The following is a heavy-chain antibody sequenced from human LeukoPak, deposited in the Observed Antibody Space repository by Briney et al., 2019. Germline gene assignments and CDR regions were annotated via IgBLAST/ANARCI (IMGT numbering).Heavy chain of an antibody. D-gene: IGHD6-19*01. J-gene: IGHJ6*02. CDR3: ARAGLDYYYGMDV. CDR2: ISSSSSYI. Sequence: PGGSLRLSCAASGFTFSSYNMNWVRQAPGKGLEWVSSISSSSSYIYYADSVKGRFTISRDNAKNSLYLQMNSLRAEDTAVYYCARAGLDYYYGMDVWGQGTTVTVSS. CDR1: GFTFSSYN. V-gene: IGHV3-21*01.